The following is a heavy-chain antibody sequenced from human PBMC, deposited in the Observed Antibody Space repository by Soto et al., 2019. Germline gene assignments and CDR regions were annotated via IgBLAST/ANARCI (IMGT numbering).Heavy chain of an antibody. CDR2: ISSSSSTI. V-gene: IGHV3-48*02. D-gene: IGHD5-18*01. J-gene: IGHJ3*02. Sequence: EVQLVESGGGLVQPGGSLRLSCAASGFTFSSYSMNWVRQAPGKGLEWVSYISSSSSTIYYADSVKGRFTISRDNAKNSRYLQMNSLRDEDTAVYYCARDSGPYTARVAFDIWGQGTMVTVSS. CDR1: GFTFSSYS. CDR3: ARDSGPYTARVAFDI.